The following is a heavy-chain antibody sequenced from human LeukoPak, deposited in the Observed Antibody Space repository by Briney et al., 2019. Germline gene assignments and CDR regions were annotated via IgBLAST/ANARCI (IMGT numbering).Heavy chain of an antibody. D-gene: IGHD3-10*01. J-gene: IGHJ4*02. CDR3: TTEYYGYYHY. Sequence: GGSLRLSCATSGFTFSTAWMSWVRQAPGTGLEWVGRIKSKSAGGTTEYAASVEGRFTVSREDSKNTVYLQMDSLITEDTAMYYCTTEYYGYYHYWGQGTLVTVSS. CDR1: GFTFSTAW. V-gene: IGHV3-15*05. CDR2: IKSKSAGGTT.